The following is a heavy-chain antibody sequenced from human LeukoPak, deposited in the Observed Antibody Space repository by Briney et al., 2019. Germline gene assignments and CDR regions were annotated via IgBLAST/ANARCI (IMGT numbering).Heavy chain of an antibody. D-gene: IGHD1-7*01. Sequence: PSETLSLTCTVSGGSISISSYYWGWIRQPPGKGLEWIGSIYYSGSTYYNPSLKSRVTISVDTSKNQFSLKLSSVTAADTAVYYCARINWNYDYWGQGTLVTVSS. CDR1: GGSISISSYY. CDR2: IYYSGST. J-gene: IGHJ4*02. V-gene: IGHV4-39*01. CDR3: ARINWNYDY.